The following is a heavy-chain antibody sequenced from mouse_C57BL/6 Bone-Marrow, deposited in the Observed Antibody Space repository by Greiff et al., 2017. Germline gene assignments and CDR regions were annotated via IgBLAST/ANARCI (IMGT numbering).Heavy chain of an antibody. Sequence: VQLQQSGAELVRPGASVKLSCTASGFNIKDDYMHWVKQRPEQGLEWIGWIDPENGDTEYASKFQGKATITADTTSNTAYQQLSSLTSEDAADYYYSGGGAMDMWGRGTSVTVSS. V-gene: IGHV14-4*01. CDR1: GFNIKDDY. J-gene: IGHJ4*01. CDR3: SGGGAMDM. CDR2: IDPENGDT.